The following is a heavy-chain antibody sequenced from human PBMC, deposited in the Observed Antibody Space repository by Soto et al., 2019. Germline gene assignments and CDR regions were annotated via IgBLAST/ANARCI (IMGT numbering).Heavy chain of an antibody. CDR2: IWYDGSNK. J-gene: IGHJ4*02. Sequence: LRLSCAASGFTFSSYGMHWVRQAPGKGLEWVAVIWYDGSNKYYADSVKGRFTISRDNSKNTLYLQMNSLRAEDTAVYYCARDRGNWNDYFDYWGQGTLVTVSS. CDR3: ARDRGNWNDYFDY. V-gene: IGHV3-33*01. CDR1: GFTFSSYG. D-gene: IGHD1-20*01.